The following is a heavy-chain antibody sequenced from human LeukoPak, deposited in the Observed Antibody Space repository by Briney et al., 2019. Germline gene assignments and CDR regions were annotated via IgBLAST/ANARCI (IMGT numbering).Heavy chain of an antibody. Sequence: GRSLRLSCAASGFTFSSYAMPWVRQAPGKGLEWVAVISYDGSNKYYADSVKGRFTISRDNSKNTLYLQMNSLRAEDTAVYYCASAIAAAGIIDYWGQGTLVTVSS. D-gene: IGHD6-13*01. CDR1: GFTFSSYA. V-gene: IGHV3-30-3*01. J-gene: IGHJ4*02. CDR3: ASAIAAAGIIDY. CDR2: ISYDGSNK.